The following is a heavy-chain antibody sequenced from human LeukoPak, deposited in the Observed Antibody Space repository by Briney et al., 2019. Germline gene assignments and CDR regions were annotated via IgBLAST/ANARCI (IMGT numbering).Heavy chain of an antibody. CDR1: GYTFTSYG. CDR3: ARDRALYSGSSHFDY. CDR2: ISAYNGNT. Sequence: SVKVSCKASGYTFTSYGISWVRQAPGQGLEWMGWISAYNGNTNYAQKLQGRVTMTTDTSTSTAYMELRSLRSDDTAVYYCARDRALYSGSSHFDYWGQGTLVTVSS. J-gene: IGHJ4*02. V-gene: IGHV1-18*01. D-gene: IGHD1-26*01.